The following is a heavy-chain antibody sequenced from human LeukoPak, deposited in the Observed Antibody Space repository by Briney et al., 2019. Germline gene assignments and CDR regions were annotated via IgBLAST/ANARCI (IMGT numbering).Heavy chain of an antibody. Sequence: ASVKVSCKASGYTFTNYYMHWVRQAPGQGLEWMGWINPNSGGTNSAQKFQGRVTMTRDTSISTAYMELTRLRSDDTAVYYCARAYYSSSPVDYWGQGTLVTVSS. CDR3: ARAYYSSSPVDY. CDR1: GYTFTNYY. J-gene: IGHJ4*02. CDR2: INPNSGGT. D-gene: IGHD6-13*01. V-gene: IGHV1-2*02.